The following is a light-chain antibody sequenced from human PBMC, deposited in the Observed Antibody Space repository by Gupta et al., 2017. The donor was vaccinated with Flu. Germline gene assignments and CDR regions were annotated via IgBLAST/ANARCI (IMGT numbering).Light chain of an antibody. Sequence: ITGRARQNIDSWLAWYQKKPGRAPKFLIYKASSVETGVPYRFSGSGYGTEFSLTISSLQPDDFATYYCQQERSSPWTFGQGTKVEIK. CDR3: QQERSSPWT. V-gene: IGKV1-5*03. CDR1: QNIDSW. J-gene: IGKJ1*01. CDR2: KAS.